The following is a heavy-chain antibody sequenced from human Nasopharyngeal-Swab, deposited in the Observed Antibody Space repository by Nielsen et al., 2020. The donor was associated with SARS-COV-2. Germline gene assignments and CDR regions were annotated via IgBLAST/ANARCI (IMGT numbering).Heavy chain of an antibody. Sequence: GGSLRLSCAASGFSFNNYAMSWIRQTPGRGLEWVSLIYSGGSTTFYADSVKGRFTISRDNSRNTLYLQMNSLRAEDTAVYYCAKGRNPIYWGQGTLVTVSS. D-gene: IGHD1-14*01. J-gene: IGHJ4*02. CDR1: GFSFNNYA. CDR3: AKGRNPIY. CDR2: IYSGGSTT. V-gene: IGHV3-23*03.